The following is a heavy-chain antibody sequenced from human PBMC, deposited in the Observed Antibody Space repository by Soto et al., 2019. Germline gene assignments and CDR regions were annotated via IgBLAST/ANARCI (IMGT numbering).Heavy chain of an antibody. CDR1: GDTFSSYA. V-gene: IGHV1-69*01. D-gene: IGHD3-22*01. J-gene: IGHJ4*02. CDR3: ARVGPAHYYDSSGYYSPLDY. Sequence: QVQLVQSGAEVKKPGSSVKVSCKASGDTFSSYAINWVRQAPGQGLEWMGGIIPMFGTANYAQKFKGRVTITAGESKSTASRELSSLRSEDTAVYYCARVGPAHYYDSSGYYSPLDYWGQGTLVTVSS. CDR2: IIPMFGTA.